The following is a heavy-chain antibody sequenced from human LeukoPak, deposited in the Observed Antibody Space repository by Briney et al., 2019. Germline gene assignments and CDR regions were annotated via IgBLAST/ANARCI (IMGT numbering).Heavy chain of an antibody. D-gene: IGHD3-22*01. CDR3: ASTDTYYYDSSGLDY. Sequence: SETLSLTCTVSGGSISSYYWSWIRQPPGKGLEWIGYIYYSGSTYYNPSLKSRVTISVDTSKNQFSLKLSSVTAADTAVYYCASTDTYYYDSSGLDYWGQGTLVTVSS. J-gene: IGHJ4*02. CDR1: GGSISSYY. CDR2: IYYSGST. V-gene: IGHV4-59*12.